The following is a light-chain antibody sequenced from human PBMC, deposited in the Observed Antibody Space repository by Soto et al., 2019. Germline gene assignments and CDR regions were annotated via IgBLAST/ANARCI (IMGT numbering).Light chain of an antibody. J-gene: IGLJ3*02. CDR3: AAWDDSLSVGV. V-gene: IGLV1-44*01. CDR2: SNN. Sequence: QSVLTQPPSASGTPGQRVTISCSGSSSNIGSNPVNWYQQFPGTAPKLLIYSNNQRPSGVPDRFSGSKSGTSASLAISGLQSEDEADYYCAAWDDSLSVGVFGGGTQLTVL. CDR1: SSNIGSNP.